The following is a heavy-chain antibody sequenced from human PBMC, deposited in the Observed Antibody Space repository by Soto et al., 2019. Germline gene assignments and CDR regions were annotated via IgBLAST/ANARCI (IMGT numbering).Heavy chain of an antibody. Sequence: PGGSLRLSCAASGFIFSSYWMSWVRQAPGKGLEWVANIKQDGSEKNYVDSVKGRFTISRDNAKNSLYLQMNSLRAEDTAVYYSVPGFDYWGQGTLVTVSS. CDR3: VPGFDY. CDR1: GFIFSSYW. CDR2: IKQDGSEK. J-gene: IGHJ4*02. V-gene: IGHV3-7*01.